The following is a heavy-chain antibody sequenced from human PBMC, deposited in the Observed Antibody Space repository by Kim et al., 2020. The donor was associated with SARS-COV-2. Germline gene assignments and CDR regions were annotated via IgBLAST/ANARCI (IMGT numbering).Heavy chain of an antibody. CDR3: ARDIRYQYFQH. V-gene: IGHV1-69*13. D-gene: IGHD2-2*01. CDR1: VGTFSSYA. CDR2: IIPIFGTA. Sequence: SVKVSCKASVGTFSSYAISWVRQAPGQGLEWMVGIIPIFGTANYAQKFQGRVTITADESTSTAYMELSSLRSEDTAVYYCARDIRYQYFQHWGQGTLVTVSS. J-gene: IGHJ1*01.